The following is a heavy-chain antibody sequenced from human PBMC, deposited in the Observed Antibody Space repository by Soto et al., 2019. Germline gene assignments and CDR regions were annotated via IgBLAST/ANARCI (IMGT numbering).Heavy chain of an antibody. CDR1: GGSIRVTDYF. CDR3: ARDSGWFDP. Sequence: SDTLSLTCTVSGGSIRVTDYFWGWIRQPPGKALEWIASIYHSGSTYYNPSLKSRVTMSVDTSNNQFALTLNSVTAADTAVYFCARDSGWFDPWGQG. CDR2: IYHSGST. J-gene: IGHJ5*02. D-gene: IGHD7-27*01. V-gene: IGHV4-39*01.